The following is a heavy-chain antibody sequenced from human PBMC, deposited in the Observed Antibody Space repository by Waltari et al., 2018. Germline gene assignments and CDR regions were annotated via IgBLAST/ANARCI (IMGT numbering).Heavy chain of an antibody. CDR2: INPDGSDT. J-gene: IGHJ4*01. Sequence: EVQLVESGGVLVQPGGSLSLSCTGSGFTFSDYWMHWVRQALGKGPVWVSRINPDGSDTTYADSVKGRFTISRDNAKDTLYLQMNSLRVEDTAVYYCARAGFYRFDYWGHGTLATVSS. D-gene: IGHD3-16*02. CDR3: ARAGFYRFDY. V-gene: IGHV3-74*01. CDR1: GFTFSDYW.